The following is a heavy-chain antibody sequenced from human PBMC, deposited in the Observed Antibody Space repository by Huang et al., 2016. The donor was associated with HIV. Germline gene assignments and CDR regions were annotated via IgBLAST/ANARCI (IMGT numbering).Heavy chain of an antibody. D-gene: IGHD6-19*01. J-gene: IGHJ4*02. CDR3: ARDTTTVAGLDF. CDR1: GFKFRDHP. Sequence: QVQLVESGGGVVQPGRSLRLSCAVSGFKFRDHPMQWVRQAPGKGLDWVAVIAFDGRNKFYVDFVRGRFTISRDNSKNILYLQLNSLTPADTSIYYCARDTTTVAGLDFWGQGALVTVSS. V-gene: IGHV3-30*14. CDR2: IAFDGRNK.